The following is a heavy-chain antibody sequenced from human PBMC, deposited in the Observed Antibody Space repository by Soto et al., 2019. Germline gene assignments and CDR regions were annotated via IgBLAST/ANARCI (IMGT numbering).Heavy chain of an antibody. Sequence: GSLRLSWAAAGFTFSSYAMSWVRQAPGKGLEWVSAISGSGGSTYYADSVKGRFTISRDNSKNTLYLQMNGLRAEDTAVYYCAKEFTTIFGVVINYGMDVWGQGTTVTVSS. CDR2: ISGSGGST. CDR3: AKEFTTIFGVVINYGMDV. J-gene: IGHJ6*02. D-gene: IGHD3-3*01. CDR1: GFTFSSYA. V-gene: IGHV3-23*01.